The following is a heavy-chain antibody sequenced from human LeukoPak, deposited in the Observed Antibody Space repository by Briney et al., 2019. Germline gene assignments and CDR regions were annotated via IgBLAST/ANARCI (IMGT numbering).Heavy chain of an antibody. CDR1: GFTFSNYA. CDR2: ISGSGGTT. Sequence: GGSQRLSCAASGFTFSNYAMNWVRQAPGKGLEWVSAISGSGGTTYYLDSVKGRFTISRDNSKNTLYLQMNSLRAEDTAVYYCAKDPYGSAWYAPPWFDPWGQGTLVTVSS. D-gene: IGHD6-19*01. J-gene: IGHJ5*02. CDR3: AKDPYGSAWYAPPWFDP. V-gene: IGHV3-23*01.